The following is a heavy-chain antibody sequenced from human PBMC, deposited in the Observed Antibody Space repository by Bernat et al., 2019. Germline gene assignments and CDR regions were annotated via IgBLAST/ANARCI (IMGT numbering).Heavy chain of an antibody. CDR3: ARDRGSGTSRGGYLDL. J-gene: IGHJ2*01. V-gene: IGHV3-23*01. CDR1: GFTFSSYA. Sequence: EVQLLESGGGLVQSGGSLRVSCAASGFTFSSYAMSWVRQAPGKGLEWVSAISDSGGSTYYADSVKGRFTISRDNSKNTLYLQMNSLRAEDTAVYYCARDRGSGTSRGGYLDLWGRGTLVTVSS. D-gene: IGHD1-26*01. CDR2: ISDSGGST.